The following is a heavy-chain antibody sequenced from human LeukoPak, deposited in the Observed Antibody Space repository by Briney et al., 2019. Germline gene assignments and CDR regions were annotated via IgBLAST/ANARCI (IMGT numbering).Heavy chain of an antibody. Sequence: GGSLRLSCAASGFTFSRYAMHWVRLAPGKGLEYVSAISSDGSSTYYANAVKGRFTISRDNSKNTLYLQMGSLRAEDMAVYYCARRESSGHYDYWGQGTLVTVSS. CDR2: ISSDGSST. CDR3: ARRESSGHYDY. D-gene: IGHD3-22*01. CDR1: GFTFSRYA. V-gene: IGHV3-64*01. J-gene: IGHJ4*02.